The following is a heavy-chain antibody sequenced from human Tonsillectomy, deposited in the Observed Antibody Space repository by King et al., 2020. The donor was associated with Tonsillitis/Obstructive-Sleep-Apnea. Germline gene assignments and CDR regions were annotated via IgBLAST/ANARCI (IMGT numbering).Heavy chain of an antibody. D-gene: IGHD3-9*01. V-gene: IGHV5-51*01. CDR1: GPTFTTTW. Sequence: QLVQSGAEVKKPGESLKISCKVSGPTFTTTWIGWVRQMPGKGLEWMGIIYPGDSDTRYNPSFQGQVTISADKSISTAFLQWSSLKASDTAMYYCARHGDDWTPPDYWGQGTLVTVSS. CDR3: ARHGDDWTPPDY. J-gene: IGHJ4*02. CDR2: IYPGDSDT.